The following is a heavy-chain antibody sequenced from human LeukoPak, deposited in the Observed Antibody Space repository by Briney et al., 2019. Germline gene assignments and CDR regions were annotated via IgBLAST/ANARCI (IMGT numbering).Heavy chain of an antibody. Sequence: GASVKVSCKASGYTFTSYGISWVRQAPGRGLEWMGWIIAYNGNTNYAQKLQGRVTMTTDTSTSTAYMELRSLRSDDTAVYYCARVERITMIVVVIDAFDIWGQGTMVTVSS. V-gene: IGHV1-18*01. CDR1: GYTFTSYG. CDR2: IIAYNGNT. D-gene: IGHD3-22*01. J-gene: IGHJ3*02. CDR3: ARVERITMIVVVIDAFDI.